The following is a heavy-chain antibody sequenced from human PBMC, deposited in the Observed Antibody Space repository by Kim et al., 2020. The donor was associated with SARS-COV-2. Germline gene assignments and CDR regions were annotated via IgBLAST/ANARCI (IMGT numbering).Heavy chain of an antibody. D-gene: IGHD3-3*01. CDR2: IYYSGST. V-gene: IGHV4-59*13. Sequence: SETLSLTCTVSGGSISSYYWSWIRQPPGKGLEWIGYIYYSGSTNYNPSLKSRVTISVDTSKNQFSLKLSSVTAADTAVYYCARAGAYYDFWSGYYNYYGMDVWGQGTTVTVSS. J-gene: IGHJ6*02. CDR1: GGSISSYY. CDR3: ARAGAYYDFWSGYYNYYGMDV.